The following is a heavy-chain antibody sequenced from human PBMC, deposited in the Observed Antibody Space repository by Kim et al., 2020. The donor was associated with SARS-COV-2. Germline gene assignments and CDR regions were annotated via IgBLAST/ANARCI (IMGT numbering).Heavy chain of an antibody. J-gene: IGHJ4*02. V-gene: IGHV1-2*06. CDR3: ARVAYDFWSGMLFDGIYDY. D-gene: IGHD3-3*01. Sequence: ASVKVSCKASGYTFTGYYMYWVRQAPGQGLEWMGRINPNSGGTNYAQKFHGRVTMTRDTSISTAYMELSRLRSDDTAVYFCARVAYDFWSGMLFDGIYDYLGQGTLVTVSS. CDR1: GYTFTGYY. CDR2: INPNSGGT.